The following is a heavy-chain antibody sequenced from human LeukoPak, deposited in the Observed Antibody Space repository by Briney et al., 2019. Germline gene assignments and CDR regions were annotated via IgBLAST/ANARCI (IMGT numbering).Heavy chain of an antibody. CDR3: ARSVPDYTRFDY. D-gene: IGHD4-11*01. Sequence: ASVKVSCKASGYTFTSYYMHWVRQAPGQGLEWMGIINPSGGSTTYAQNFQGRVTMTRDTSTSTIYMELSSLRSEDTAVYYCARSVPDYTRFDYWGQGALVTVSS. CDR1: GYTFTSYY. V-gene: IGHV1-46*01. J-gene: IGHJ4*02. CDR2: INPSGGST.